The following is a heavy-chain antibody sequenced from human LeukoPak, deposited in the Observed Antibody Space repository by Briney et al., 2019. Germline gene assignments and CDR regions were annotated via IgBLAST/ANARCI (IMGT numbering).Heavy chain of an antibody. J-gene: IGHJ6*03. V-gene: IGHV3-7*01. CDR3: ARRDGTVGYYYYYYMDV. Sequence: PGGSLRLSCAASGFIFSDYWMSWVRQAPGKGPEWVANIKQDGSEKYYVDSVKGRFTISRDNAKNSLYLQMNSLRVEDTAVYYCARRDGTVGYYYYYYMDVWGKGTTVTVSS. CDR2: IKQDGSEK. CDR1: GFIFSDYW. D-gene: IGHD4-23*01.